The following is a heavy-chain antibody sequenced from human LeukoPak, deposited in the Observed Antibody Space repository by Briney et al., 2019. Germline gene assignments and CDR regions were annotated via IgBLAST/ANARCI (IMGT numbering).Heavy chain of an antibody. CDR3: AREAYSSGWSGGGIDY. CDR1: GFTFSSYA. D-gene: IGHD6-19*01. V-gene: IGHV3-30-3*01. Sequence: TGGSLRLSCAASGFTFSSYAMHWARQPPGKGRKWVEVKSYDGSNKYYADSVKGRFTISRDNSKNTLYLQMNSLRAEDTAVYYCAREAYSSGWSGGGIDYWGQGTLVTVSS. CDR2: KSYDGSNK. J-gene: IGHJ4*02.